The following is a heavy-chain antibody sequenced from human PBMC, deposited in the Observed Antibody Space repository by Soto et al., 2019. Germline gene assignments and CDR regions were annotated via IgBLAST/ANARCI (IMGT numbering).Heavy chain of an antibody. CDR1: GFTFSSYG. Sequence: QVQLVESGGGVVQPGRSLRLSCAASGFTFSSYGMHWVRQAPGKGLEWVAVISYDGSNKYYADSVKGRFTISRDNSKNTLYLQMNSLRSEDTALYYCAKDHNPDFWSGYYIFDYWGQGTLVTVSS. D-gene: IGHD3-3*01. V-gene: IGHV3-30*18. J-gene: IGHJ4*02. CDR3: AKDHNPDFWSGYYIFDY. CDR2: ISYDGSNK.